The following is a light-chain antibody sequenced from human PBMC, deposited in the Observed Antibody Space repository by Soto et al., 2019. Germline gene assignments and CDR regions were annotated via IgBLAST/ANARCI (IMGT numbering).Light chain of an antibody. CDR2: DAS. Sequence: VLKQSPATLSLSPGEGATLSCRASQSVSSYLAWYQQKPGQAPRLLIYDASNRATGIPARFSGSGSGTDFTLTISSLEPEDFAVYYCQQRSNGTPITFGQGTRLENK. J-gene: IGKJ5*01. V-gene: IGKV3-11*01. CDR1: QSVSSY. CDR3: QQRSNGTPIT.